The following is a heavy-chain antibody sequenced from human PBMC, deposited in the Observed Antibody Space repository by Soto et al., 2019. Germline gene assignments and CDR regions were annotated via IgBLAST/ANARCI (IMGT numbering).Heavy chain of an antibody. D-gene: IGHD3-9*01. J-gene: IGHJ4*02. Sequence: GESLKLSCKGSGYRFPSSWIGWVRQMPGKGLEWMAIINPGDSETKYSPSFQGQVTISADKSINTAYLQWSSLKASDTAMYYCARHATYYDILSGYYFDDWGQGTQVT. V-gene: IGHV5-51*01. CDR1: GYRFPSSW. CDR3: ARHATYYDILSGYYFDD. CDR2: INPGDSET.